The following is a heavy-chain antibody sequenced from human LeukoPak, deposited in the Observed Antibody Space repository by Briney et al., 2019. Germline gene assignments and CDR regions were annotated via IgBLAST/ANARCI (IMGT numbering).Heavy chain of an antibody. CDR1: GGSISSYY. J-gene: IGHJ4*02. CDR3: ARAVQGIAVQSLDY. Sequence: PSETLSLTCTVTGGSISSYYWSWIRQPAGKGLEWIGRIYTSGSTNYNPSLKSRVTISVDKSKNQFSLKLSSVTAADTAVYYCARAVQGIAVQSLDYWGQGTLVTVSS. V-gene: IGHV4-4*07. CDR2: IYTSGST. D-gene: IGHD6-19*01.